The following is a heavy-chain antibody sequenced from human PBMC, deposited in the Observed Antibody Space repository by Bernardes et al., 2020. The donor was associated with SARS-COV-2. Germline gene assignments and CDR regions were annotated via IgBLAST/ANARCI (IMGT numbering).Heavy chain of an antibody. J-gene: IGHJ3*02. CDR1: GFTFSSYS. V-gene: IGHV3-21*01. Sequence: GGSLRLSCAASGFTFSSYSMNWVRQAPGKGLEWVSSISSSGSYIYYADSVKGRFTISRDNAKNSLYLQMNSLRAEDTAVYYCARGGWRAAAGTDAFDIWGQGTMVTVSS. CDR2: ISSSGSYI. D-gene: IGHD6-13*01. CDR3: ARGGWRAAAGTDAFDI.